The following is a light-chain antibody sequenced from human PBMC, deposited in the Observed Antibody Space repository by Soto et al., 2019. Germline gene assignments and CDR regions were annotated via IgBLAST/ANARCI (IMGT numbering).Light chain of an antibody. Sequence: QSVVTHEPSLTVSPGGTVTLTCASSTGAVTSGHYPFWFQQKPGQAPRTLIYDTNAKHSWTPARFSGSLLGGKAALTLSDAQPEDEADYFCLLSYSDYMRFGGGTKVTAL. CDR2: DTN. CDR3: LLSYSDYMR. V-gene: IGLV7-46*01. J-gene: IGLJ2*01. CDR1: TGAVTSGHY.